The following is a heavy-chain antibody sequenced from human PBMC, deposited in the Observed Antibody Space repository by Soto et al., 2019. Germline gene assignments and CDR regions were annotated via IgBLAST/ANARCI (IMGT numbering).Heavy chain of an antibody. J-gene: IGHJ4*02. CDR1: GYTFTGYY. D-gene: IGHD6-13*01. CDR2: INPNSGGT. Sequence: ASVKVSCKASGYTFTGYYMHWVRQAPGQGLEWMGWINPNSGGTNYAQKFQGWVTMTRDTSISTAYMELSRLRSDDTAVYYCARVLSVVAAAGTSWDYFDYWGQGTLVTVSS. V-gene: IGHV1-2*04. CDR3: ARVLSVVAAAGTSWDYFDY.